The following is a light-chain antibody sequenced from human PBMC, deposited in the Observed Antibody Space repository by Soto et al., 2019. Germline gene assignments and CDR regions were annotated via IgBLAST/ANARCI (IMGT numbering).Light chain of an antibody. Sequence: QSVLTQPPSASGTPGQRLTISCSGSSSNIGSNSVTWYQQLPGTAPKVLIHSPDRRPSGVPDRFSGSKSGTSASLAISGLLSDDEADYYWAAWDDSLNGLVFGGGTKLTVL. J-gene: IGLJ2*01. V-gene: IGLV1-44*01. CDR1: SSNIGSNS. CDR3: AAWDDSLNGLV. CDR2: SPD.